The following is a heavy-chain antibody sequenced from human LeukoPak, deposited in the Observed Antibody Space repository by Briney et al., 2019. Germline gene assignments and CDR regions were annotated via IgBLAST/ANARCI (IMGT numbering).Heavy chain of an antibody. D-gene: IGHD3-10*01. J-gene: IGHJ3*01. CDR3: ARDSAACRGCAFDL. CDR1: GFTFSSYW. CDR2: INQDGGEK. V-gene: IGHV3-7*01. Sequence: QSGGSLRLSCAASGFTFSSYWMSWVRQAPGKGLEWVANINQDGGEKNYVDSVKGRFTISRDNAKNSLFLQMNSLRAEDTAVYYCARDSAACRGCAFDLWGQGTVVTVSS.